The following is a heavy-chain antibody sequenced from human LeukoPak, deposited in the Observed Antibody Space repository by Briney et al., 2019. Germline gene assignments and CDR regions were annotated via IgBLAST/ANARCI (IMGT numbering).Heavy chain of an antibody. D-gene: IGHD6-6*01. Sequence: PGGPLRLSCAASGFTVSSNYMSWVRQAPGKGLEWVSVIYSGGSTYYADSVKGRFTISRDNSKNTLYLQMNSLRAEDTAVYHCARQKGQLALLFDPWGQGTLVTVSS. CDR3: ARQKGQLALLFDP. J-gene: IGHJ5*02. V-gene: IGHV3-53*01. CDR2: IYSGGST. CDR1: GFTVSSNY.